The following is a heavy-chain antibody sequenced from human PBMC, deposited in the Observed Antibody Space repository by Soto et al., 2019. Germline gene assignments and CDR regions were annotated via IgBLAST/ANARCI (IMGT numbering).Heavy chain of an antibody. J-gene: IGHJ4*02. CDR3: AKIPSSYDSSGYLDFDY. V-gene: IGHV3-23*01. Sequence: GGSLRLSCAASGFTFSNSAMSWVRQAPGKGLEWVSAISGSGGSTYYADSVKGRFTISRDNSKNTLYLQMNSLRAEDTAVYYCAKIPSSYDSSGYLDFDYWGQGTLVTVSS. CDR1: GFTFSNSA. D-gene: IGHD3-22*01. CDR2: ISGSGGST.